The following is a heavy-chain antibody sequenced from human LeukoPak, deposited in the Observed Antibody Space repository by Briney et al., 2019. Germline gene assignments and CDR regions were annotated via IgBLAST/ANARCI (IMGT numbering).Heavy chain of an antibody. D-gene: IGHD3-10*01. J-gene: IGHJ4*02. CDR2: ISDSGTTT. CDR1: GFTFSSVV. V-gene: IGHV3-23*01. CDR3: AKNYDGSGRFHLHFDY. Sequence: GGSLRLSCAASGFTFSSVVMSWVRQAPGKGLEWVSVISDSGTTTYYADSVKGRFTISRDNSKNTLYLQMNSLRAEDTAVYYCAKNYDGSGRFHLHFDYWGQGTLVTVSS.